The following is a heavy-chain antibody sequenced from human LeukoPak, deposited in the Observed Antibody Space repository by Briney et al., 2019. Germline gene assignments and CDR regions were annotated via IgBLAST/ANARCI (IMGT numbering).Heavy chain of an antibody. CDR1: GGSISSGSYY. D-gene: IGHD3-3*01. J-gene: IGHJ3*02. CDR2: IYTSGST. CDR3: ARVTYYDFWSGPRAFDI. Sequence: SETLSLTCTVSGGSISSGSYYWSWIRQPAGKGLEWIGRIYTSGSTNYNPSLKSRVTISVDTSKNQFSLKLSSVTAADTAVYYCARVTYYDFWSGPRAFDIWGQGTMVTVSS. V-gene: IGHV4-61*02.